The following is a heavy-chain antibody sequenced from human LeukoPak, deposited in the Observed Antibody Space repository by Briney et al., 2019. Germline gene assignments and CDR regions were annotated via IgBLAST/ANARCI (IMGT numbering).Heavy chain of an antibody. CDR3: ARGYSSGWSFDY. V-gene: IGHV4-59*01. J-gene: IGHJ4*02. D-gene: IGHD6-19*01. Sequence: SETLSLTCTVSGVSISSYYWSWIRQPPGKGLEWIGYIYYSGSTNYNPSLKSRVTISVDTSKNQFSLKLSSVTAADTAVYYCARGYSSGWSFDYWGQGTLVTVSS. CDR2: IYYSGST. CDR1: GVSISSYY.